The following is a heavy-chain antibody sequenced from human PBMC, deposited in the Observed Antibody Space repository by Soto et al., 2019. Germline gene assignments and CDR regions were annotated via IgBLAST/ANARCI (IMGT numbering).Heavy chain of an antibody. Sequence: QVRLVQSGAEVKKPGASVKVSCKASGYTFITHGISWVRQAPGQGLEWMGRISAYTGDTQYAQKFQGSVTPTTDKSTTTAYMEMRSLGADETAVYYCARDGTGGVLGLNKYYYVDVWGEGTTVTASS. CDR1: GYTFITHG. CDR2: ISAYTGDT. J-gene: IGHJ6*03. CDR3: ARDGTGGVLGLNKYYYVDV. D-gene: IGHD2-8*02. V-gene: IGHV1-18*01.